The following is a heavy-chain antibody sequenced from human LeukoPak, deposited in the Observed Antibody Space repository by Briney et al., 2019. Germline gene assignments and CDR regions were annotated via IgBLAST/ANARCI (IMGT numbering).Heavy chain of an antibody. CDR1: GGSFSGYY. D-gene: IGHD3-3*01. CDR3: ARMSREWPSFDY. V-gene: IGHV4-34*01. CDR2: INHSGST. Sequence: MTSETLSLTCAVYGGSFSGYYWSWIRQPPGKGLEWIGEINHSGSTNYNPSLKSRVTISVDTSKNQFSLKLSSVTAAGTAVYYCARMSREWPSFDYWGQGTVVTVSS. J-gene: IGHJ4*02.